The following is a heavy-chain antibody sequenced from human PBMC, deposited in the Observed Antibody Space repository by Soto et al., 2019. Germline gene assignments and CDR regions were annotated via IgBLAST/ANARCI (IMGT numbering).Heavy chain of an antibody. D-gene: IGHD3-22*01. Sequence: ASVKVSCKASGYTFTSYGISWVRQAPGQGLKWMGWISAYNGNTNYAQKLQGRVTMTTDTSTSTAYMELRSLRSDDTAVYYCAREPPPLTYYYDSSGQSGLDYWGQGTLVTVSS. CDR1: GYTFTSYG. V-gene: IGHV1-18*01. J-gene: IGHJ4*02. CDR2: ISAYNGNT. CDR3: AREPPPLTYYYDSSGQSGLDY.